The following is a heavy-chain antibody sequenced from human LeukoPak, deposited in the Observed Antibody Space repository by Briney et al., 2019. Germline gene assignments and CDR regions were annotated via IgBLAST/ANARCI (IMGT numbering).Heavy chain of an antibody. CDR1: GFRFTGFW. D-gene: IGHD2-15*01. J-gene: IGHJ4*02. CDR2: INQVSTET. CDR3: AREVDRSFGY. Sequence: PGGSLRLSCAASGFRFTGFWMSWVRQAPGKGPEWVANINQVSTETYYVDSVRGRFTISRDNAKNSLSLQMNSLRVEDTAVYYCAREVDRSFGYWGQGNLVTVSS. V-gene: IGHV3-7*01.